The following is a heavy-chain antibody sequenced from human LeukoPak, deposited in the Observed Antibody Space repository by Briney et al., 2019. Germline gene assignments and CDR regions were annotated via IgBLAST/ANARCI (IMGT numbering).Heavy chain of an antibody. D-gene: IGHD3-10*01. CDR1: GGSISSSSYY. CDR3: ARHEGVLWFGEPKREGFDY. Sequence: SETLSLTRTVSGGSISSSSYYWGWIRQPPGKGLEWIGSIYYSGSTYYNPSLKSRVTISVDTSKNQFSLKLSSVTAADTAVYYCARHEGVLWFGEPKREGFDYWGQGTLVTVSS. J-gene: IGHJ4*02. V-gene: IGHV4-39*01. CDR2: IYYSGST.